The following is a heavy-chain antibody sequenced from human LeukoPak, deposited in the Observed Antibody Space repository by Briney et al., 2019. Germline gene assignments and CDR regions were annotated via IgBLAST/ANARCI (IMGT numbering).Heavy chain of an antibody. CDR2: IAFDGSRK. J-gene: IGHJ5*02. Sequence: PGRSLRLSCAASGFTFSGYGMHWVRQAPGKGLEWVTGIAFDGSRKHYADSAKGRFTISRDNARNTMDLQMNSLRVEDTAVYHCTRYDSSRSDPWGQGTLVIVSS. V-gene: IGHV3-30*03. CDR1: GFTFSGYG. CDR3: TRYDSSRSDP. D-gene: IGHD3-3*01.